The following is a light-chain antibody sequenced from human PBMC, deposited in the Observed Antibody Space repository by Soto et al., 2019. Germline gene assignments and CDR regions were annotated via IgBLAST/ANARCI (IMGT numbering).Light chain of an antibody. J-gene: IGLJ2*01. CDR1: SSNIGAGYD. CDR3: LSFDSSLSVV. CDR2: GNT. Sequence: QSVLTQPPSVSGAPGQRVTISCTGSSSNIGAGYDVHWYQQLPGRAPKLLIYGNTNRPSGVPDRFSGSKSGTSASLAITGLKAEDEADYYCLSFDSSLSVVFGGGTKLTV. V-gene: IGLV1-40*01.